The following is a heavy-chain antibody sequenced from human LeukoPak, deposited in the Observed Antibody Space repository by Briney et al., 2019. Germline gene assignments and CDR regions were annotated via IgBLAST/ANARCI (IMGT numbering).Heavy chain of an antibody. CDR1: GFTFSSYS. D-gene: IGHD3-10*01. CDR3: ASYGSGSYYIRGYYYYYGMDV. CDR2: ISSSSSYK. Sequence: GGSLRLSCAASGFTFSSYSMNWVRQAPGKGLEWVSSISSSSSYKYYADSVKGRFTISRDNAKNSLYLQMNSLRAEDTAVYYCASYGSGSYYIRGYYYYYGMDVWGQGTTVNVSS. J-gene: IGHJ6*02. V-gene: IGHV3-21*01.